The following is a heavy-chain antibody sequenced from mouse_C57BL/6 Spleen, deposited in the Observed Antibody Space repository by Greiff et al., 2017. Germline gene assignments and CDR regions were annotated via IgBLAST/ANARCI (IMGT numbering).Heavy chain of an antibody. CDR1: GYTFTSYW. V-gene: IGHV1-64*01. D-gene: IGHD1-1*01. J-gene: IGHJ1*03. CDR3: ARYGSTVAPGWYFDV. CDR2: IHPNSGST. Sequence: QVQLQQPGAELVKPGASVKLSCKASGYTFTSYWMHWVKQRPGQGLEWIGMIHPNSGSTNYNEKFKSKATLTVDKSSSTAYMQLSSLTSEYSAVSYCARYGSTVAPGWYFDVWGTGTTVTVSS.